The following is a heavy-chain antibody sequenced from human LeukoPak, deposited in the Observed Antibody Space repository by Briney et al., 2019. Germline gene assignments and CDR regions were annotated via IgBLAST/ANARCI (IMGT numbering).Heavy chain of an antibody. CDR1: GFTFSNYW. CDR2: IKTDGSST. D-gene: IGHD4-17*01. Sequence: GGSLRLSCAASGFTFSNYWMHWVRQAPGKGLVWVSRIKTDGSSTSYADSVKGRFTITRDNAKNTLYLQMNSLRAEDTAVYYCASAQYGDAFDIWGQGTMVTVSS. J-gene: IGHJ3*02. CDR3: ASAQYGDAFDI. V-gene: IGHV3-74*01.